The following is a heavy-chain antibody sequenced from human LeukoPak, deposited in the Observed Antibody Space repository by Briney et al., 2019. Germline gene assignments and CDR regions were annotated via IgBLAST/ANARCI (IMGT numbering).Heavy chain of an antibody. Sequence: SETLSLTCTVSGGSISSGDYYWRWIRQSPGKGLEWIGYIYHSGSTYYNPSLKSRVTISIDTSENQFSLNLSSVTAADTAVYYCARDDYGSGTPGLDAFDIWGQGTLVTVSS. V-gene: IGHV4-30-4*01. D-gene: IGHD3-10*01. CDR1: GGSISSGDYY. CDR2: IYHSGST. CDR3: ARDDYGSGTPGLDAFDI. J-gene: IGHJ3*02.